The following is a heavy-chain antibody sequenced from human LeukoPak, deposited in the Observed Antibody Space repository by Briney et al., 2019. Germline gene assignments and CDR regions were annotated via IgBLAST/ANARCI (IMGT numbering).Heavy chain of an antibody. CDR3: AWLPLSTSYYYYGLDV. V-gene: IGHV4-39*02. Sequence: SETLSLTCTVSGDSISSSTFSWGWIRQPPGKGLEWIGSMDYSGDTYDNESLKSRVTISVDTSKNHFSLKLSAVTAADTAVYYCAWLPLSTSYYYYGLDVWGQGTAVTVS. CDR1: GDSISSSTFS. D-gene: IGHD2-2*01. J-gene: IGHJ6*02. CDR2: MDYSGDT.